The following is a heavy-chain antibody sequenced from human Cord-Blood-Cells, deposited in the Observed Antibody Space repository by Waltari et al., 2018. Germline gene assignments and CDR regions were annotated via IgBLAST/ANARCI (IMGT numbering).Heavy chain of an antibody. CDR1: GGSISSSSYY. Sequence: QLQLQESGPGLVKPSETLSLTCTVSGGSISSSSYYWGWIRQHPGKGLEWIGSIYYSGRTYYNPSLTSRVTISVDTSKNQFSLKLSSVTAADTAVYYCARPGHVDSSPLAPLDYWGQGTLVTVSS. CDR2: IYYSGRT. V-gene: IGHV4-39*01. D-gene: IGHD3-22*01. J-gene: IGHJ4*02. CDR3: ARPGHVDSSPLAPLDY.